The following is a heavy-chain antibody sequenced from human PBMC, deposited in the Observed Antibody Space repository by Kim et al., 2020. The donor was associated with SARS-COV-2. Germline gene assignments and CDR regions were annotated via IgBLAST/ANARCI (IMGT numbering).Heavy chain of an antibody. CDR1: GGSFSGYY. D-gene: IGHD3-22*01. CDR2: INHSGST. J-gene: IGHJ6*02. CDR3: ARGRSYYDSSGYTPRYYYYYYGMDV. Sequence: SQTLSLTCAVYGGSFSGYYWSWIRQPPGKGLEWIGEINHSGSTNYNPSLKSRVTISVDTSKNQFSLKLSSVTAADTAVYYCARGRSYYDSSGYTPRYYYYYYGMDVWGQGTTVTVSS. V-gene: IGHV4-34*01.